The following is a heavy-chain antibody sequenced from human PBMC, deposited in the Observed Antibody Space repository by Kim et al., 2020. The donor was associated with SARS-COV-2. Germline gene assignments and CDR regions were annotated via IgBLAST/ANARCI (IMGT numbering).Heavy chain of an antibody. CDR3: AKSNIEMATITPFDY. J-gene: IGHJ4*02. D-gene: IGHD5-12*01. Sequence: DSVKGRFTISRDNSKNTLYLQMNSLRAEDTAVYYCAKSNIEMATITPFDYWGQGTLVTVSS. V-gene: IGHV3-23*01.